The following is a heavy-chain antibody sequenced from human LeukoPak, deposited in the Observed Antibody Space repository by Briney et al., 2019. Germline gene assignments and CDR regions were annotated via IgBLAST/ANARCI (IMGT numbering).Heavy chain of an antibody. CDR2: IYYRGNT. CDR3: ARGYPYFDILTGYTTSYFDY. Sequence: KPSETLSLTCTVSDDSISTYYWSWIRQPPGKGLEWIGYIYYRGNTKYNPSLKSRVTISVDTSKNQFSLKLSSVTAADTAVYYCARGYPYFDILTGYTTSYFDYWGQGTLVTVSS. CDR1: DDSISTYY. D-gene: IGHD3-9*01. V-gene: IGHV4-59*03. J-gene: IGHJ4*02.